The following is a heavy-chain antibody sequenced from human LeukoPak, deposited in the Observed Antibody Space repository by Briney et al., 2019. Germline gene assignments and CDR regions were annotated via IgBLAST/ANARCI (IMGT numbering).Heavy chain of an antibody. CDR2: ISAYNGNT. CDR3: ARDVKGSGWYYFDY. CDR1: GYTFTSYG. V-gene: IGHV1-18*01. Sequence: GASVKVSFKASGYTFTSYGISWVRQAPGQGLEWMGWISAYNGNTNYPQKLHGRVSMTTDTSTSTAYMELRSLTSDDTAVYYCARDVKGSGWYYFDYWGQGTLVTVSS. J-gene: IGHJ4*02. D-gene: IGHD6-19*01.